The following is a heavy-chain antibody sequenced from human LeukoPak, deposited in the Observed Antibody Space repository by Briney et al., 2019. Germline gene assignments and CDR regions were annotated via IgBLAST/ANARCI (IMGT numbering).Heavy chain of an antibody. CDR1: GGSISSYY. V-gene: IGHV4-4*07. D-gene: IGHD6-13*01. Sequence: PSETLSLTCTVSGGSISSYYWSWIRQPAGKGLEWIGRIYTSGSTNYNPSLKSRVTMSVDTSSNQFSLKLSSVTAADTAVYYCAREMWSAAATTYDWFDPWGQGTLVTVSS. CDR2: IYTSGST. CDR3: AREMWSAAATTYDWFDP. J-gene: IGHJ5*02.